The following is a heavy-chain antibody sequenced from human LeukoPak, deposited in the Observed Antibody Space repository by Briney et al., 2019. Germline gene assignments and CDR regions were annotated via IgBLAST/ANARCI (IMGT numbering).Heavy chain of an antibody. CDR1: GFTFSSYA. CDR3: AKRAEMAPKLRPEYFQH. D-gene: IGHD5-24*01. J-gene: IGHJ1*01. Sequence: GGSLRLSCAASGFTFSSYAMSWVRQAPGKGLEWVSAISGSGGSTYYADSVKGRFTISRDNSKKTLYLHLNSLRAEDTAVYYCAKRAEMAPKLRPEYFQHWGQGTLVTVSS. V-gene: IGHV3-23*01. CDR2: ISGSGGST.